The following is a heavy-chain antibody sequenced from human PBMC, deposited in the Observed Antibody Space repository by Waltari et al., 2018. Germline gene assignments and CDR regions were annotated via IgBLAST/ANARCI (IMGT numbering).Heavy chain of an antibody. V-gene: IGHV3-21*01. CDR1: GFSFSSYS. Sequence: EVQLVESGGGLVKPGGSLRLSCVASGFSFSSYSRNWVRQAPGKGLEWVSSISSSTTYIHYADSVKGRFTISRDNAKNSLYLQMNSLRVEDTAVYYCVSGGWGFYFDYWGQGTVVTVSS. D-gene: IGHD7-27*01. CDR3: VSGGWGFYFDY. CDR2: ISSSTTYI. J-gene: IGHJ4*02.